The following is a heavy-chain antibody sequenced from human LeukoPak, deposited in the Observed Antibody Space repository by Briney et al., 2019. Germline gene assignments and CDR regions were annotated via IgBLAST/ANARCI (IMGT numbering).Heavy chain of an antibody. CDR2: TRNKANAYST. CDR3: ARFWRSNSST. V-gene: IGHV3-72*01. Sequence: GGSLRLSCAASGFTFSDHYMDWVRQAPGKGLEWVGRTRNKANAYSTEYAASVKGRFTISRDGSENSLYLQMNSLTTEDTAVYYCARFWRSNSSTWGQGTLVTVSS. CDR1: GFTFSDHY. D-gene: IGHD2/OR15-2a*01. J-gene: IGHJ5*02.